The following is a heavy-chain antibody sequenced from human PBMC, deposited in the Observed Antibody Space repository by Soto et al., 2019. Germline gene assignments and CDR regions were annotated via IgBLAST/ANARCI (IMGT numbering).Heavy chain of an antibody. CDR3: ARTGTGVLDY. D-gene: IGHD3-9*01. CDR2: IYYSGST. CDR1: GGSISSYY. V-gene: IGHV4-59*01. J-gene: IGHJ4*02. Sequence: SETLSLTCTVSGGSISSYYWSWIRQPPGKGLEWIGYIYYSGSTNYNPSLKSRVTISVDTSKNQFSLKLSSVTAADTAVYYCARTGTGVLDYWGQGTLVTVSS.